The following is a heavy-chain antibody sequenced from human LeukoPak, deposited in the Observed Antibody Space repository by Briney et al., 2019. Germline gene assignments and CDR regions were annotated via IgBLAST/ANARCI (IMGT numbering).Heavy chain of an antibody. D-gene: IGHD2-2*02. V-gene: IGHV4-4*07. CDR3: ARDHIVVVPAAIASYYYGMDV. Sequence: SETLSLTCTVANESMNSYYWNWVRQSPGKGLEWIGRIYNNKYTVYNPSLKSLVSISVDTSKNQFSLKLSSVTAADTAVYYCARDHIVVVPAAIASYYYGMDVWGQGTTVTVSS. CDR2: IYNNKYT. J-gene: IGHJ6*02. CDR1: NESMNSYY.